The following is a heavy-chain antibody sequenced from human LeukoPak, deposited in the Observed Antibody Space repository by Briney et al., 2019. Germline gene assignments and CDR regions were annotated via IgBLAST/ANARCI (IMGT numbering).Heavy chain of an antibody. CDR1: GFTFSFYM. CDR2: ISTSSSHI. J-gene: IGHJ4*02. Sequence: GGSLRLSCTASGFTFSFYMMNWVRQAPGKGLEWVSSISTSSSHIYYEDSLKGRFTVSRDNAKSSLYLQMNNLTAEDTGVYYCARDDNWNDKPFALWGQGTLVTVSS. V-gene: IGHV3-21*04. D-gene: IGHD1-20*01. CDR3: ARDDNWNDKPFAL.